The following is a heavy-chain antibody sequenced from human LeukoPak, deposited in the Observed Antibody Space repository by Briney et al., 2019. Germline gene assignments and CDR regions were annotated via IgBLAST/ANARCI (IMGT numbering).Heavy chain of an antibody. CDR3: AKGPGAVPAANWFDP. J-gene: IGHJ5*02. CDR1: GFTFDDYA. Sequence: PGRSLRLSCAASGFTFDDYAMHWVRHAPGKGLEWVSGISWNSGNIDYADSVRGRFTISRDNAKNSLYLQMNSLRAEDTALYYCAKGPGAVPAANWFDPWGQGTLVTVSS. CDR2: ISWNSGNI. D-gene: IGHD2-2*01. V-gene: IGHV3-9*01.